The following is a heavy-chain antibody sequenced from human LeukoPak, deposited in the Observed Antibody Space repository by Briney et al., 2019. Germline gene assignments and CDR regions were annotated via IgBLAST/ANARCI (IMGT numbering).Heavy chain of an antibody. J-gene: IGHJ4*02. V-gene: IGHV4-30-2*01. D-gene: IGHD6-13*01. CDR3: ARWVAAGPYFDY. Sequence: SETLSLTCTVSGGSISSGGYYWSWIRQPPGKGLEWIGYIYHSGSTYYNPSLKSRVTISVDRSKNQFSLKLSSVTAADTAVYYCARWVAAGPYFDYWGQGTLVTVSS. CDR2: IYHSGST. CDR1: GGSISSGGYY.